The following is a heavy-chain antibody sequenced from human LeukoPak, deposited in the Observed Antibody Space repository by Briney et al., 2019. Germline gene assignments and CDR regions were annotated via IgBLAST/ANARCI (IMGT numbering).Heavy chain of an antibody. CDR1: GYSFSTYW. Sequence: PGESLKISCKGSGYSFSTYWIGWVRQMPGKGLGWMGIIYPGDSDTKYSPSFQGQVTISVDKSTSTVHLQWSSLRASDTAMYYCARHLGYNYGNFDYWGQGTLVTVSS. V-gene: IGHV5-51*01. D-gene: IGHD5-18*01. CDR3: ARHLGYNYGNFDY. J-gene: IGHJ4*02. CDR2: IYPGDSDT.